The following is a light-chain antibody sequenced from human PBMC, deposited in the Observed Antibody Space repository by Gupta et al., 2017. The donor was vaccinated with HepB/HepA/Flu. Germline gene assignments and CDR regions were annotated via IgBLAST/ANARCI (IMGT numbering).Light chain of an antibody. V-gene: IGKV1-39*01. CDR1: QSISNN. J-gene: IGKJ4*01. CDR2: AAS. Sequence: DTQMTQSPSSLSASVGDRVTITCRASQSISNNLNWYQQKPGKAPKLLIYAASSLQSGVPSRFSGSGSGTDFTLTISSLQPEDFATYSCQQSFSTPFTFGGGTKTEIK. CDR3: QQSFSTPFT.